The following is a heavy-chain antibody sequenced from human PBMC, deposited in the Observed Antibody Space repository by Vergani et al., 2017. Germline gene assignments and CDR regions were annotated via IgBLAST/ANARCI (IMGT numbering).Heavy chain of an antibody. CDR2: ISSSSSYI. V-gene: IGHV3-21*01. CDR3: AGDRYYMCAGSFPYFCYYGLDD. Sequence: EVQLVESGGGLVKRGGSLRLSCAASGFTFSSYSMNWVRQAPGKGLEWVSSISSSSSYIHYSDSLKGRFTISRDNAKSSLYLQMNSLRAEDTSVYYCAGDRYYMCAGSFPYFCYYGLDDWGQGTAVTVSS. CDR1: GFTFSSYS. D-gene: IGHD3-10*02. J-gene: IGHJ6*02.